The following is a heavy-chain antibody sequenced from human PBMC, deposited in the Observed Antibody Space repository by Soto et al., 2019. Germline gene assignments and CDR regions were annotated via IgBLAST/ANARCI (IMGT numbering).Heavy chain of an antibody. Sequence: GASVKVYCKASGYTFTSYGISWVRQAPGQGLERMGWISAYNGNTNYAQKLQGRVTMTTDTSTSTAYMELRSLRSDDTAVYYCARGLRYFDWSSNWFDPWGQGTLVTVSS. J-gene: IGHJ5*02. CDR1: GYTFTSYG. CDR2: ISAYNGNT. D-gene: IGHD3-9*01. CDR3: ARGLRYFDWSSNWFDP. V-gene: IGHV1-18*01.